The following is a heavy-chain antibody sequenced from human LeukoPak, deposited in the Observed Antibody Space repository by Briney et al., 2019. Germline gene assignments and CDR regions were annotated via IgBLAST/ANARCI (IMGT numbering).Heavy chain of an antibody. V-gene: IGHV3-21*01. CDR1: GFTFTSYS. D-gene: IGHD3-3*01. J-gene: IGHJ3*02. Sequence: PGGSLRLPCAASGFTFTSYSMDWVRQTPGEGLELVSSINTDGRYKLHADSVKGRFTISRDDPKNSLYLQMNSLRVEDTALYYCARGDDFWGDRDAFDSWGQGTMVTVSS. CDR2: INTDGRYK. CDR3: ARGDDFWGDRDAFDS.